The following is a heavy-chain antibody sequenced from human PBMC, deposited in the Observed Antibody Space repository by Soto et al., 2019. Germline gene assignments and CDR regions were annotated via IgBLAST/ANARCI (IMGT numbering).Heavy chain of an antibody. J-gene: IGHJ4*02. V-gene: IGHV3-9*01. Sequence: EVQLVESGGGLVQPGRSLRLSCAASGFTFDDYALHWVRQAPGKGLEWVSGISWNSGSIGYADSVKGRFTISSDNAKNTLYLQMNSLRAEDSAWYYCAKSACSGGSCYGVDYWGQGTLVTVSS. D-gene: IGHD2-15*01. CDR3: AKSACSGGSCYGVDY. CDR2: ISWNSGSI. CDR1: GFTFDDYA.